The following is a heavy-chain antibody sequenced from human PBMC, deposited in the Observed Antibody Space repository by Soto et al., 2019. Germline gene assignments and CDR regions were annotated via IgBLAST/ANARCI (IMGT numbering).Heavy chain of an antibody. CDR2: IYHSGST. CDR1: GGSISSSNW. D-gene: IGHD6-19*01. Sequence: PSETLSLTCAVSGGSISSSNWWSWVRQPPGKGLEWIGEIYHSGSTNYNPSLKSRVTISVDKSKNQFSLKLSSVTAADTAVYYCARAGSPSGGWFTPGIYYFDYWGQGTLVTVSS. V-gene: IGHV4-4*02. CDR3: ARAGSPSGGWFTPGIYYFDY. J-gene: IGHJ4*02.